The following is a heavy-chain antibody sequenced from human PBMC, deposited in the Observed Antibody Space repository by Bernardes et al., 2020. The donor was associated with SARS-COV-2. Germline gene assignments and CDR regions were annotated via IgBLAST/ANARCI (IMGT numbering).Heavy chain of an antibody. Sequence: SETLSLTCSVSGGSVRVFSYFWSWIRQPPGKGLEWIGYVHSSGNTYYNPSIKSRATVSIDTSEDKFSLRMTSATAADTDVYYCARRDTYWFDPWGQGILVTVSS. J-gene: IGHJ5*02. D-gene: IGHD2-21*01. V-gene: IGHV4-61*01. CDR3: ARRDTYWFDP. CDR1: GGSVRVFSYF. CDR2: VHSSGNT.